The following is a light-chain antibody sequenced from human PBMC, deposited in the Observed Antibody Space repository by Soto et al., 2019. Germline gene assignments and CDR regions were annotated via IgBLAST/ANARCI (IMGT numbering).Light chain of an antibody. V-gene: IGKV3-15*01. CDR3: QQNNGWPLT. CDR2: GAS. Sequence: EIVMTQSPATLSVAPGERATLSCRASQSISNNLAWYQQKPGQAPRLLIFGASTRATGIPARFSGSGSGTEFTLTISSLQSEDSAVYSCQQNNGWPLTFGGGTKVEIK. J-gene: IGKJ4*01. CDR1: QSISNN.